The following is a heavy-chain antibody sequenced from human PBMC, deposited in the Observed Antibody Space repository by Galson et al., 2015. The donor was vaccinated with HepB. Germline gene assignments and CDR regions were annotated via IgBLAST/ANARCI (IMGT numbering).Heavy chain of an antibody. J-gene: IGHJ4*02. CDR1: GYTFIRYS. V-gene: IGHV1-3*01. Sequence: SVKVSCKASGYTFIRYSMHWVRQAPGQRLEWMGWINAGNGDTKYSQKFQDRVTITRDTSATTAYMELSGLRSEDTAVYYCARGGSSGYPRQFDYWGQGTLVTVSS. D-gene: IGHD3-22*01. CDR3: ARGGSSGYPRQFDY. CDR2: INAGNGDT.